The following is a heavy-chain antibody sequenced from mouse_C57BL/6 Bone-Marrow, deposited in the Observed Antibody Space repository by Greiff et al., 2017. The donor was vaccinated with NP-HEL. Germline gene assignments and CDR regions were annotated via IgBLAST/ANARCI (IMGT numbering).Heavy chain of an antibody. CDR2: IYPSDSET. J-gene: IGHJ3*01. V-gene: IGHV1-61*01. Sequence: QVQLQQPGAELVRPGSSVKLSCKASGYTFTSYWLDWVKQRPGQGLEWIGNIYPSDSETHYNQKLKDKATLNVDKSSSAAYMQLSSLTSEDSAVYYCARCGPYYSNFFAYWGQGTLVTVSA. CDR1: GYTFTSYW. D-gene: IGHD2-5*01. CDR3: ARCGPYYSNFFAY.